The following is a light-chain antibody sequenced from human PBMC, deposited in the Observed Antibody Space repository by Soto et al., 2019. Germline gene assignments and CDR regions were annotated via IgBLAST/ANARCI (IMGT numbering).Light chain of an antibody. J-gene: IGKJ5*01. Sequence: DIQMTHSPASLSASVGDRVTITCRASQSISSYLNWYQQKPGKAPKLLIYAASSLQSGVPSRFSGSGSGTDFTLTISSLQPEDFATYYCQQSYSTPSTTFGQGTRLEIK. CDR3: QQSYSTPSTT. V-gene: IGKV1-39*01. CDR2: AAS. CDR1: QSISSY.